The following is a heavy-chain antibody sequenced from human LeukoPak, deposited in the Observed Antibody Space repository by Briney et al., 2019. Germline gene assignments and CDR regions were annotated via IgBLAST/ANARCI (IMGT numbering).Heavy chain of an antibody. CDR2: IYYSGST. D-gene: IGHD1-26*01. J-gene: IGHJ4*02. CDR3: ARDSGEPFDY. CDR1: GGSISSYY. V-gene: IGHV4-59*12. Sequence: SETLSLTCTVSGGSISSYYWSWIRQPPGKGLEWIGYIYYSGSTNYNPSLKSRVTMSVDTSKNQFSLKLSSVTAADTAVYYCARDSGEPFDYWGQGTLVTVSS.